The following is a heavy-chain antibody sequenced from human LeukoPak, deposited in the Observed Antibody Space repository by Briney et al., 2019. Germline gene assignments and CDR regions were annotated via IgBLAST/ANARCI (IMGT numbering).Heavy chain of an antibody. D-gene: IGHD3-22*01. J-gene: IGHJ3*02. V-gene: IGHV3-21*01. CDR3: ARNTMIVVTDAFDI. CDR2: ISSSSSYI. Sequence: GGSLRLSCAVSGFTFSSYSMNWVRQAPGKGLEWVSSISSSSSYIYYADSVKGRFTISRDNAKNSLYLQMNSLRAEDTAVYYCARNTMIVVTDAFDIWGQGTMVTVSS. CDR1: GFTFSSYS.